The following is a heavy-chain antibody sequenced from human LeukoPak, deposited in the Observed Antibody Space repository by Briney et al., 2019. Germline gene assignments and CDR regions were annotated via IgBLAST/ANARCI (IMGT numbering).Heavy chain of an antibody. CDR2: ISGRSGST. Sequence: PGGSLRLSCAASGFSFSNYDMSWVRQAPGKGLEWVSTISGRSGSTYYADSVKGRFTISRDNSKNTLYLQMNSLRAEDTAVYYCASSSSANDYWGQGTLVTVSS. CDR3: ASSSSANDY. J-gene: IGHJ4*02. D-gene: IGHD6-6*01. CDR1: GFSFSNYD. V-gene: IGHV3-23*01.